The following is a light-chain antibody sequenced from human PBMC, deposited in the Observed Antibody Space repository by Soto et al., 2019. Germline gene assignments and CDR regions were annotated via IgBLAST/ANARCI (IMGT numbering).Light chain of an antibody. CDR3: QQLNSYPLT. CDR2: AAS. Sequence: DITLTQSPSFLSASVGDRVTITCRASQGISSYLAWYQQKPGKAPKLLIYAASTLQSGVPSRFSGSGFGTEFTLTISSLQPEDFATYYCQQLNSYPLTFGGGTKVEIK. CDR1: QGISSY. V-gene: IGKV1-9*01. J-gene: IGKJ4*01.